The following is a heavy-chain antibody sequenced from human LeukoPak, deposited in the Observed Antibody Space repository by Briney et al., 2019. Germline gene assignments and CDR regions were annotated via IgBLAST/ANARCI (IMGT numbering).Heavy chain of an antibody. V-gene: IGHV4-38-2*01. CDR2: IYHSGST. J-gene: IGHJ4*02. Sequence: SETLSLTCAVSGYSISSGYYWGWIRQPPGKGLEWIGSIYHSGSTYYNPSLKSRVTISVDTPKNQFSLKLSSVTAADTAVYYCARLTIFPDYWGQGTLVTVSS. CDR3: ARLTIFPDY. CDR1: GYSISSGYY. D-gene: IGHD3-3*01.